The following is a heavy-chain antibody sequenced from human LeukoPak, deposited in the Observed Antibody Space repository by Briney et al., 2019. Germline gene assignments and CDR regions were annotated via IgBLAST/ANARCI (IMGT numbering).Heavy chain of an antibody. Sequence: SVKVSCKASGGTFSSYAISWVRQAPGQGLEWMGGIIPIFGTANYAQKFQGRVTMTRDTSTSTVYMELSSLRSEDTAVYYCARSVVPAQRGFDPWGQGTLVTVSS. V-gene: IGHV1-69*05. CDR1: GGTFSSYA. J-gene: IGHJ5*02. CDR2: IIPIFGTA. D-gene: IGHD2-2*01. CDR3: ARSVVPAQRGFDP.